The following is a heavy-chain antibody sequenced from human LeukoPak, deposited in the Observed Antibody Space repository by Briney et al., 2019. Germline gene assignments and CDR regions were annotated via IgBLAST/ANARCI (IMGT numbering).Heavy chain of an antibody. D-gene: IGHD6-13*01. CDR1: GYNFATYG. J-gene: IGHJ4*02. V-gene: IGHV1-18*01. CDR3: AKVAGDRMDY. Sequence: GASVNVSCKASGYNFATYGFCWVRQAPGHGLEWMGWISANNGKTAYAQKFQGRVTLTTDTSTTTAYLELWTLRPDDTAVYYCAKVAGDRMDYWGQGTLVTVSS. CDR2: ISANNGKT.